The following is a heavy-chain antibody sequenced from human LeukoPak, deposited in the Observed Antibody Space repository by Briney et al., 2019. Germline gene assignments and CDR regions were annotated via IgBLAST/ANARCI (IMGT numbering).Heavy chain of an antibody. J-gene: IGHJ3*02. CDR2: TREDGGER. D-gene: IGHD2-21*01. V-gene: IGHV3-7*01. Sequence: GGSLRLSCAASGFSFSRYWMTWVRQAPGKGLEWVANTREDGGERYYVDSVKGRFTISRDNAKNSLYLQMNSLRAEDTAVYYCARVARLGDAFAIWGQGTMVTVSS. CDR1: GFSFSRYW. CDR3: ARVARLGDAFAI.